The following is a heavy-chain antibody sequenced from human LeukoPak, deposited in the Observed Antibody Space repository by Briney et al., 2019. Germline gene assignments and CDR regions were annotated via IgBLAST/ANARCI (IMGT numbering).Heavy chain of an antibody. J-gene: IGHJ4*02. CDR2: IIPIFGTA. CDR1: GGTFSSYA. CDR3: AKSAGYSSSWSTGIIDY. D-gene: IGHD6-13*01. Sequence: SVKVSCKASGGTFSSYAISWVRPAPGQRLEWMGGIIPIFGTANYAQKFQGRVTITADESTSTAYMELSSLTSEDTAVYYCAKSAGYSSSWSTGIIDYWGQGTMVTVSS. V-gene: IGHV1-69*13.